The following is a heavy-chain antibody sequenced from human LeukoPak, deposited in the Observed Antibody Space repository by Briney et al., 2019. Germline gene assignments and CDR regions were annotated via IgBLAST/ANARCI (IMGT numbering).Heavy chain of an antibody. CDR1: GGSFSGYY. J-gene: IGHJ4*02. Sequence: SETLSLTCAVYGGSFSGYYWSWIRQPPGKGLEWIGEINHSGSTNYNPSLKSRVTISVDTSKNQFSLKLSSVTAADTAVYYCARGDSSSWYFDYWGQGTLVTVSS. D-gene: IGHD6-13*01. V-gene: IGHV4-34*01. CDR3: ARGDSSSWYFDY. CDR2: INHSGST.